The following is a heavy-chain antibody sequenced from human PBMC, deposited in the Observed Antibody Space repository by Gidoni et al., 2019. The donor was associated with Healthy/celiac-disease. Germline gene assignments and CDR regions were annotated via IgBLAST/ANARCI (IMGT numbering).Heavy chain of an antibody. V-gene: IGHV3-13*04. CDR1: GFTFSSYD. J-gene: IGHJ2*01. Sequence: EVQLVESGGGLVQPGGSLRLSCAASGFTFSSYDMHWVRQGTGKGLEWVSAIGTAGDTYYPGSVKGRFTISRENAKNSLYLQMNSLRAGDTAVYYCARQNGGWYFDLWGRGTLVTVSS. CDR2: IGTAGDT. D-gene: IGHD2-8*01. CDR3: ARQNGGWYFDL.